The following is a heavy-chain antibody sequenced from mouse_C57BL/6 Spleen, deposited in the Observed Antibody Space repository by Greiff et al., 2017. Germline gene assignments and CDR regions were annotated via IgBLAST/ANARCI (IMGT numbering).Heavy chain of an antibody. CDR2: INPGSGGT. D-gene: IGHD2-5*01. J-gene: IGHJ3*01. Sequence: VPLQQSGAELVRPGTSVKVSCKASGYAFTTYLLEWVKQRPGQGLEWIGVINPGSGGTNYNEKFKGKATLTADKSSSTAYMQLSSLTSEDSAVYFCARTHSNYVWFAYWGQGTLVTVSA. CDR1: GYAFTTYL. V-gene: IGHV1-54*01. CDR3: ARTHSNYVWFAY.